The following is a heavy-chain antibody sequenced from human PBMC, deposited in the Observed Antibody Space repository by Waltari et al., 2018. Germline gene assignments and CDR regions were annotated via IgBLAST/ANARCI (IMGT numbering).Heavy chain of an antibody. CDR1: GFTFSSFW. J-gene: IGHJ3*02. CDR2: MNSDGSDT. Sequence: EGQLVESGGGLVQPGGSLKLSCAASGFTFSSFWMHWVRQVPGQGLVWVSRMNSDGSDTSYADSVRGRFTVSRDNAKNMAYLQMNSLRAEDTAIYYCTRDSPSWIWGQGTMVSVSS. V-gene: IGHV3-74*01. CDR3: TRDSPSWI.